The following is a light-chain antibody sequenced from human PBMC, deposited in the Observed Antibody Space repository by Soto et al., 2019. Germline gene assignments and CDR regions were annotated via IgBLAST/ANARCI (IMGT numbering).Light chain of an antibody. CDR2: DAS. CDR1: QSVSSY. J-gene: IGKJ3*01. CDR3: QQRSSWPPT. V-gene: IGKV3-11*01. Sequence: EIVLTQSPATLSLSPGERATLSCRASQSVSSYLAWYQQKPGQAPRLLIYDASNRATGIPARFSGSGSGTDFTLTISSLEPEDFAVYSCQQRSSWPPTFGPGTKVDIK.